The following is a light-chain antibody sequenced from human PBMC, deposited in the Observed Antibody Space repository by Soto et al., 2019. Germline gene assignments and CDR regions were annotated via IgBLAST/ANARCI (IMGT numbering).Light chain of an antibody. CDR3: CSSAGTYTSV. J-gene: IGLJ3*02. V-gene: IGLV2-11*01. CDR2: DVS. Sequence: QSALTQPRSVSGSPGQSVTISCTGTSSDVGCYNYVSWYQQHPGKAPKLMISDVSKRPSGVPDRFSGSKSGNTASLTISGLQAEDEADYYCCSSAGTYTSVFGGGTKLTVL. CDR1: SSDVGCYNY.